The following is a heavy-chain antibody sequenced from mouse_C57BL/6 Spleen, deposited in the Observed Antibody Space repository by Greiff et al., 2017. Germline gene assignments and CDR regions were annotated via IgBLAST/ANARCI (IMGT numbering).Heavy chain of an antibody. CDR2: IWTGGGT. V-gene: IGHV2-9-1*01. CDR3: ARKRGYDYDGGYYFDY. Sequence: VQLQQSGPGLVAPSQSLSITCTVSGFSLTSYAISWVRQPPGKGLEWLGVIWTGGGTNYNSALKSRLSISKDNSKSQVFLKMNSLQTDDTARYYCARKRGYDYDGGYYFDYWGQGTTLTVSS. J-gene: IGHJ2*01. D-gene: IGHD2-4*01. CDR1: GFSLTSYA.